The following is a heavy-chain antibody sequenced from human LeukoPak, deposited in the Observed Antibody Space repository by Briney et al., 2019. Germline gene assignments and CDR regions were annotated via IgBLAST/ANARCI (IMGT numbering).Heavy chain of an antibody. Sequence: ASVKVSCKASGYTFTGHYMHCVRQAPGQGLEWMGRINPNSGGTNYAQKFQGRVTMTRDTSISTAYMELSRLRSDDTAVYYCASWGYDLDGDYFDYWGQGTLVTVSS. V-gene: IGHV1-2*06. CDR3: ASWGYDLDGDYFDY. CDR2: INPNSGGT. D-gene: IGHD5-12*01. CDR1: GYTFTGHY. J-gene: IGHJ4*02.